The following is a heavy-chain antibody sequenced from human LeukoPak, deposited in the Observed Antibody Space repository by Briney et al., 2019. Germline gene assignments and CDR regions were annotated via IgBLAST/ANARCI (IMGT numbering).Heavy chain of an antibody. J-gene: IGHJ6*02. Sequence: PSETLSLTCTVSGGSISSHYWSWIRQPAGKGLEWIGRIYTSGSTNYNPSLKSRVTMSVDTSKNQFSLKLSSVTAADTAVYYCARDSTPGIAAAGTGGYYYYGMDVWGQGTTVTVSS. V-gene: IGHV4-4*07. CDR1: GGSISSHY. D-gene: IGHD6-13*01. CDR3: ARDSTPGIAAAGTGGYYYYGMDV. CDR2: IYTSGST.